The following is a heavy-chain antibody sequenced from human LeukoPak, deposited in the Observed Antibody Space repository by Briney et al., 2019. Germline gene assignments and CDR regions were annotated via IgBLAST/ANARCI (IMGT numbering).Heavy chain of an antibody. CDR1: GESINSFY. J-gene: IGHJ4*02. V-gene: IGHV4-4*07. CDR2: IYSSGST. Sequence: SETLSLTCTVSGESINSFYWSWIRQPAGKGLEWIGRIYSSGSTNYSPSLKSRVTMSVDTSKNQFSLKLSSVTAADTAVYYCARDVVAAAGSFDYWGQGTQVTVSS. CDR3: ARDVVAAAGSFDY. D-gene: IGHD6-13*01.